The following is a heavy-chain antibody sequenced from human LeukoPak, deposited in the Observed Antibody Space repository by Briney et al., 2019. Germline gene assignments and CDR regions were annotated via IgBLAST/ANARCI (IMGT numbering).Heavy chain of an antibody. CDR2: IYTSGST. D-gene: IGHD3-16*01. Sequence: SETLSLTCTVSGGSISSYYWSWIRQPAGKGLGWIGRIYTSGSTNYNPSLKSRVTMSVDTSKNQFSLKLSSVTAADTAVYYCARDGGYYFDYWGQGTLVTVSS. CDR1: GGSISSYY. J-gene: IGHJ4*02. V-gene: IGHV4-4*07. CDR3: ARDGGYYFDY.